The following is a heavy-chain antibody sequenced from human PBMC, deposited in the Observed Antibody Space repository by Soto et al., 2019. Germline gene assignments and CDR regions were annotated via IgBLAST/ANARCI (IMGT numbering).Heavy chain of an antibody. Sequence: PGGSLRLSCAASGFTFSNYWMSWVRQAPGKGLEWVANIKQDGSEKYYVDSVKGRFTISRDNAKNSLYLQMNSLRAEDTAVYYCARGYCSRTCYPNWFDPWGQGTLVTVSS. J-gene: IGHJ5*02. V-gene: IGHV3-7*01. D-gene: IGHD2-2*01. CDR2: IKQDGSEK. CDR3: ARGYCSRTCYPNWFDP. CDR1: GFTFSNYW.